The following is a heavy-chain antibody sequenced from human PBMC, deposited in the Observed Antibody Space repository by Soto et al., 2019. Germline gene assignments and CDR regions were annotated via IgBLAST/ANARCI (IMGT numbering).Heavy chain of an antibody. CDR1: GFPFSDYT. CDR2: ITSRSTSI. D-gene: IGHD3-9*01. CDR3: ARASPSPKRVDLVSTIIDY. J-gene: IGHJ4*02. V-gene: IGHV3-21*01. Sequence: GGSLRLSCVGSGFPFSDYTINWVRQAPGKGLEWVSSITSRSTSIFYATSLRGRFTISRDNARNSLYLQMNSLSAEDTAVYYCARASPSPKRVDLVSTIIDYWGQGTLVTVSS.